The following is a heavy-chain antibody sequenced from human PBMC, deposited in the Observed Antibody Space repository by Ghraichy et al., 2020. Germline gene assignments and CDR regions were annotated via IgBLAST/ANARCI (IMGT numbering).Heavy chain of an antibody. CDR2: IYYSGST. CDR3: ARSLYESSGYPPGY. D-gene: IGHD3-22*01. V-gene: IGHV4-59*01. Sequence: SQTLSLTCNVSGGSINSCYWSWIRQPPGKGLEWIGYIYYSGSTNYNPALKSRVTVSVDTSKNQLSLKLSSVTAADTAAYYCARSLYESSGYPPGYWGQGTQVTVSS. CDR1: GGSINSCY. J-gene: IGHJ4*02.